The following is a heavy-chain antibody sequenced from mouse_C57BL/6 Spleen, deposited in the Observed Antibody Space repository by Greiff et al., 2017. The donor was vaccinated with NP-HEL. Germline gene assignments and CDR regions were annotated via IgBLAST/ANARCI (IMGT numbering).Heavy chain of an antibody. Sequence: DVKLQESGPGLVKPSQSLSLTCSVTGYSITSGYYWNWIRQFPGNKLEWMGYISYDGSNNYNPSLKNRISITRDTSKNQFFLKLNSVTTEDTATYYCARGGFITTARFAYWGQGTLVTVSA. J-gene: IGHJ3*01. CDR3: ARGGFITTARFAY. V-gene: IGHV3-6*01. CDR2: ISYDGSN. CDR1: GYSITSGYY. D-gene: IGHD1-1*01.